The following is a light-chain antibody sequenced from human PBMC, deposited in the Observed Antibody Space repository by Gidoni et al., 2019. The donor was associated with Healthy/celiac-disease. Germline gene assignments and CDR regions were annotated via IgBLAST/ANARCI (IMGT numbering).Light chain of an antibody. CDR2: AAS. J-gene: IGKJ4*01. CDR1: QSISSY. CDR3: QQSYSTPVT. Sequence: DIQMTQSPSSLSASVGDRVTITCRASQSISSYLNWYQQKPGKAPKLLIYAASSLQSGVPSRFSGSGSGTDFTLTSSSLQPEDFANYYCQQSYSTPVTFGGGTKVEIK. V-gene: IGKV1-39*01.